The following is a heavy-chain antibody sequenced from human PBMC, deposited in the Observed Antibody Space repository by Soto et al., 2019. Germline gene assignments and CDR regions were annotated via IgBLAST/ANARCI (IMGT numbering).Heavy chain of an antibody. CDR2: IYYSGST. D-gene: IGHD4-17*01. V-gene: IGHV4-59*01. CDR3: ARVATVVTPITHEYNWFDP. Sequence: SETLSLTCTVSGGSISSYYWSWIRQPPGKGLEWIGYIYYSGSTNYNPSLKSRVTISVDTSKNQFSLKLSSVTAADTAVYYCARVATVVTPITHEYNWFDPWGQGTLVTVSS. CDR1: GGSISSYY. J-gene: IGHJ5*02.